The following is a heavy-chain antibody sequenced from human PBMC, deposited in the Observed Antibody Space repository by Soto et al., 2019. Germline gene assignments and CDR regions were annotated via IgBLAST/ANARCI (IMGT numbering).Heavy chain of an antibody. Sequence: GGSLRLSCTVSGFAFNNYGINWVRQAPGKGLEWVSSISKSDYTYYSDSVMGRFAISRDNAKSSVSLQMNTLRVEDTAVYYCAREDSIIIPAVSDFWGQGTLVTVSS. CDR2: ISKSDYT. V-gene: IGHV3-21*01. CDR1: GFAFNNYG. CDR3: AREDSIIIPAVSDF. J-gene: IGHJ4*02. D-gene: IGHD2-2*01.